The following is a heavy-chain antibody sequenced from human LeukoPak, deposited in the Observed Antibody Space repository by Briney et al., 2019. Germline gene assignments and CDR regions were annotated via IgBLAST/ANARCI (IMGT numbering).Heavy chain of an antibody. D-gene: IGHD3-3*01. CDR1: GGSISSSGYY. CDR3: ARETTHYDFWSGYYTHYYYYYMDV. V-gene: IGHV4-39*07. Sequence: PSETLSLTCTVSGGSISSSGYYWGWVRQPPGKGLGWIGSIFYSGAAHYNPSLKSRVTISVDTSKNQFSLKLSSVTAAGTAVYYCARETTHYDFWSGYYTHYYYYYMDVWGKGTTVTVSS. J-gene: IGHJ6*03. CDR2: IFYSGAA.